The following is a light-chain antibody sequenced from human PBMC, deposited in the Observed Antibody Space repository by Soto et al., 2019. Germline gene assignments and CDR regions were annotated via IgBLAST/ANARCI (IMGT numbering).Light chain of an antibody. CDR1: QSISSW. CDR3: QQYNSYWT. V-gene: IGKV1-5*03. Sequence: IQMTQSPSTLSASVGDRVTITCRASQSISSWLAWYQQKPGKASKLLIYKASSLESGVPSRFSGSGSGTEFTLTISSLQPDDFATYYCQQYNSYWTFGQGTKVDI. CDR2: KAS. J-gene: IGKJ1*01.